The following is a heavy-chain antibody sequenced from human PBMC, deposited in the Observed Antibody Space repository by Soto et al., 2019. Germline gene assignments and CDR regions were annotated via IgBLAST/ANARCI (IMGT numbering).Heavy chain of an antibody. CDR1: GYSFTSSW. Sequence: PGESLKISCKGSGYSFTSSWIGWVRQMPGKGLEWMGIIYAGDSDTTYSPSFQGQVTISADKSISTAYLQWSSLKVSDSAMYYCARVIVAGTLYWFDAWGQGTLVTVSS. D-gene: IGHD6-19*01. V-gene: IGHV5-51*01. CDR3: ARVIVAGTLYWFDA. CDR2: IYAGDSDT. J-gene: IGHJ5*02.